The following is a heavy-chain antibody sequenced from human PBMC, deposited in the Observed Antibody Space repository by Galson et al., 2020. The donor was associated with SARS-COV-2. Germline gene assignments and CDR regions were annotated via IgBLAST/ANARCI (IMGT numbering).Heavy chain of an antibody. J-gene: IGHJ4*02. Sequence: SETLSLTCTVSGVSISSYYWSWLRQPPGKGLEWIGYIYYSGSTNYNPSLKRRVTISVDTSKNQFSLKLSSVTAADTAVYYCARESYDSSGYYLAYFDYWGQGTLVTVSS. CDR1: GVSISSYY. D-gene: IGHD3-22*01. CDR3: ARESYDSSGYYLAYFDY. V-gene: IGHV4-59*01. CDR2: IYYSGST.